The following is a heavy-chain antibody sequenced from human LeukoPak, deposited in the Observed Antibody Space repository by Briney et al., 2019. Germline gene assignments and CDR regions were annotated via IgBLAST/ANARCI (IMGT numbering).Heavy chain of an antibody. CDR3: ARDASNTSTPKYNWFDP. Sequence: AGGSLRLSCAASGFTFSSYAMSWVRQAPGKGLEWVSDISGSGSNTYYADSVKGRFTISRDNSKNTLYLQMNSLRAEDTAVYYCARDASNTSTPKYNWFDPWGQGTLVTVSS. CDR2: ISGSGSNT. CDR1: GFTFSSYA. V-gene: IGHV3-23*01. J-gene: IGHJ5*02. D-gene: IGHD2-2*01.